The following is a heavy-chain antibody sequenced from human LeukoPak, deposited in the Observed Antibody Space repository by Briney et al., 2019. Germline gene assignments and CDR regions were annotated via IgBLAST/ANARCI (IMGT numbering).Heavy chain of an antibody. D-gene: IGHD3-9*01. J-gene: IGHJ3*02. CDR1: GGSISSYY. V-gene: IGHV4-59*08. CDR3: ARLRYFDWGDAFDI. CDR2: IYYSGST. Sequence: SETLSLTCAASGGSISSYYWSWIRQPPGKGLEWIGYIYYSGSTNYNPSLKSRVTISVDTSKNQFSLKLSSVTAADTAVYYCARLRYFDWGDAFDIWGQGTMVTVSS.